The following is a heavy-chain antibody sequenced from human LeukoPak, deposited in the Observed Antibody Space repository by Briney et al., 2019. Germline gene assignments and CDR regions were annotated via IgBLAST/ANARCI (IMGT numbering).Heavy chain of an antibody. D-gene: IGHD3-22*01. V-gene: IGHV4-39*01. J-gene: IGHJ4*02. Sequence: SETLSLTCTVSGGSISSSSCYWGWIRQPPGKGLEWIGSIYYSGSTYYNPSLKSRVTISVDTSKNQFSLKLSSVTAADTAVYYCARYYDSSGYSPSGVDYWGQGTLVTVSS. CDR2: IYYSGST. CDR3: ARYYDSSGYSPSGVDY. CDR1: GGSISSSSCY.